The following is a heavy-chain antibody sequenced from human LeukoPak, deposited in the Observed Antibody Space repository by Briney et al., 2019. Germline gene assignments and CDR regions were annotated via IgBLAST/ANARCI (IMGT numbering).Heavy chain of an antibody. CDR1: GFTFSSYW. V-gene: IGHV3-7*01. D-gene: IGHD2-2*03. CDR3: AAMDADY. J-gene: IGHJ4*02. Sequence: GGSLRLSCAASGFTFSSYWMSWVRQAPGKGLKWVANIKEDGSEKYYVGSVEGRFTIARDNAKNSLYLQMNSLRAEDTAVYFCAAMDADYWGQGTLVTVSS. CDR2: IKEDGSEK.